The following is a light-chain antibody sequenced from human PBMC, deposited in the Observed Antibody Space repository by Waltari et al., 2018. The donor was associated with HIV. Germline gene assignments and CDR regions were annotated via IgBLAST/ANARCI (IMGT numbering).Light chain of an antibody. CDR2: EVN. Sequence: QSALTQPASVSGSPGQSITISCAASTSDIGGYDYFSWYQQHPDKAPKLILYEVNLRPSGISNRFSGSKSGNTASLTISGLQAEDEAEYFCASYTARNIPVVFGGGTKVTVI. CDR1: TSDIGGYDY. J-gene: IGLJ2*01. V-gene: IGLV2-14*03. CDR3: ASYTARNIPVV.